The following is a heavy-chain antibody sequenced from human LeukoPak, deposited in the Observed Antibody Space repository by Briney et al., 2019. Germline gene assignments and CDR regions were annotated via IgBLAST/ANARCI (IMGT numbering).Heavy chain of an antibody. V-gene: IGHV4-34*01. CDR3: GRMTPGHDF. J-gene: IGHJ4*02. CDR1: GTSFSSYY. D-gene: IGHD4-17*01. CDR2: VNHSGYT. Sequence: SETLSLTCAVSGTSFSSYYWSWIRQPPGKGLEWIGEVNHSGYTNDNPSLKRRVTISVDASENQFSLRLRSGPAADTCVYFCGRMTPGHDFRRQGTLVTVSS.